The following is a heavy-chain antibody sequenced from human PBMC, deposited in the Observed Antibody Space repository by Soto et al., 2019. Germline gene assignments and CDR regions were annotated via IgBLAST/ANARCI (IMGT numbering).Heavy chain of an antibody. CDR3: ARERDPFREQLGRHNWSDP. CDR1: GYTFTSYY. Sequence: QVQLVQPGAEVKKPGASVKVSCKASGYTFTSYYMHWVRQAPGQGLEWMGIINPSGGSTSYAQKFHGRVTMTRDTSTSTVYMELSSLRSEDTAVYYCARERDPFREQLGRHNWSDPWGQGTLVIVSS. D-gene: IGHD6-6*01. J-gene: IGHJ5*02. V-gene: IGHV1-46*01. CDR2: INPSGGST.